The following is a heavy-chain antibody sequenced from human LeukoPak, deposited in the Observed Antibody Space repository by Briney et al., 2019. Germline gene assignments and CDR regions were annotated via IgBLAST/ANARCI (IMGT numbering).Heavy chain of an antibody. Sequence: SETLSLTCTVSSGSISSYYWSWIRQPPGMGLEWIGYIYYSGSSNYNPSFKSRVTMSVDTSKKQFSLRVSSVTAADTAVYRCARLFSGRYGEYWGQGTLVTVSS. CDR1: SGSISSYY. V-gene: IGHV4-59*12. CDR2: IYYSGSS. J-gene: IGHJ4*02. D-gene: IGHD3-10*01. CDR3: ARLFSGRYGEY.